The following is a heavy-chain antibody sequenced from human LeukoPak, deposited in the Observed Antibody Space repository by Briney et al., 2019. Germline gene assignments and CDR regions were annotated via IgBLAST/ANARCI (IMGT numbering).Heavy chain of an antibody. CDR1: GFTFSSYA. CDR3: AKDKSVVPASHDY. J-gene: IGHJ4*02. Sequence: GGSLRLSCAASGFTFSSYAMSWVRQAPGKGLEWVSAIRGSGGSTYYADSVKGRFTISRDNSKNTLYLQMNSLRAEDTAVYYCAKDKSVVPASHDYWGQGTLVTVSS. V-gene: IGHV3-23*01. CDR2: IRGSGGST. D-gene: IGHD2-2*01.